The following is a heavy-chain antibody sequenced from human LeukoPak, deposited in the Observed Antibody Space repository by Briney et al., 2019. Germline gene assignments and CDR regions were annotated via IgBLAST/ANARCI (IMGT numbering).Heavy chain of an antibody. Sequence: GRSLRLSCAASGFTFSSYGMHWVRQAPGKGLEWVAVISYDGSNKYYADSVKGRFTISRDNSKNTLYLQMNSLRAEDTAVYYCAKGQSKRTVAVAGTADAFDIWGQGTMVTVSS. CDR3: AKGQSKRTVAVAGTADAFDI. CDR1: GFTFSSYG. J-gene: IGHJ3*02. CDR2: ISYDGSNK. D-gene: IGHD6-19*01. V-gene: IGHV3-30*18.